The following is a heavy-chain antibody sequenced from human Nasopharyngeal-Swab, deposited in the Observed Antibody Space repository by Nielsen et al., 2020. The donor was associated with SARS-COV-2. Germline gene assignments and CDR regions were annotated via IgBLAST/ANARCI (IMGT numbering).Heavy chain of an antibody. J-gene: IGHJ3*02. CDR1: GFTFSSYN. V-gene: IGHV3-21*01. CDR2: ISSGSTYI. CDR3: ARPMTTLSNYAFHT. Sequence: GSLRLSCASSGFTFSSYNMNLVRQAPGKGLEWVSSISSGSTYIYYADSVKGRFSMSRDNAKNSLYLQMNSLRAEDTAMYYCARPMTTLSNYAFHTWGKGTMVTVSS. D-gene: IGHD4-17*01.